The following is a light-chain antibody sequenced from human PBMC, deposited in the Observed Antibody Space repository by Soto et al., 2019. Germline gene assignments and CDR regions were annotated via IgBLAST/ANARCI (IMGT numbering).Light chain of an antibody. CDR2: EVS. CDR1: SSDVGGYKF. Sequence: QYVLTQPASVSGSPGQSITISCTGTSSDVGGYKFVSWYQQHPGKAPKLMIYEVSNRPSGVSNRFSGSKSGNTASLTISGLQAEDEADYYCSSYTTSSTRVFGGGTKLTVL. J-gene: IGLJ3*02. V-gene: IGLV2-14*01. CDR3: SSYTTSSTRV.